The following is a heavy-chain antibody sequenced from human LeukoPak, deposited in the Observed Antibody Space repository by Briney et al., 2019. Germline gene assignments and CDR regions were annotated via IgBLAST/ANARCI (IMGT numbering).Heavy chain of an antibody. J-gene: IGHJ4*02. CDR2: IDPSDSYT. V-gene: IGHV5-10-1*01. D-gene: IGHD6-13*01. CDR3: ARRRHILIAAAGYYFDY. CDR1: GYSFTSYW. Sequence: GESLKISCKGSGYSFTSYWISWVRQMPGKGLEWMGRIDPSDSYTSYSPSFQGHVTISADKSISTAYLQWSSLKASDTAMYYCARRRHILIAAAGYYFDYWGQGTLVTVSS.